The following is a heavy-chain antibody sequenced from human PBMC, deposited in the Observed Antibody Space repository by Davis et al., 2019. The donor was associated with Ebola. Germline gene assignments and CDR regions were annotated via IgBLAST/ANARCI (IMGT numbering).Heavy chain of an antibody. CDR1: EFTFSSYG. CDR2: IKGDGSHT. V-gene: IGHV3-74*01. CDR3: VRDNDFWSFDW. J-gene: IGHJ4*02. Sequence: GESLKISCAASEFTFSSYGMTWVRQAPGKGLVWVSRIKGDGSHTIYADSVKGRFTISRDNAKNTLYLQMNSLRAEDTAVYYCVRDNDFWSFDWWGQGTLVTVSS. D-gene: IGHD3-3*01.